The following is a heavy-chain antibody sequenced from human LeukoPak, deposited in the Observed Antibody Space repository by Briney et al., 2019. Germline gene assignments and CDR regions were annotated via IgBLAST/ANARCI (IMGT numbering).Heavy chain of an antibody. J-gene: IGHJ5*02. V-gene: IGHV1-2*02. CDR1: GYTFTSYY. CDR3: ARGVLRGRNWFDP. D-gene: IGHD5/OR15-5a*01. CDR2: INPNSGGT. Sequence: ASVKVSCKASGYTFTSYYIHWVRQAPGQGLEWMGWINPNSGGTNYAQKFQGRVTMTRDTSIKTAYMELTRLRSDDTAVYYCARGVLRGRNWFDPWGQGTLVTVSS.